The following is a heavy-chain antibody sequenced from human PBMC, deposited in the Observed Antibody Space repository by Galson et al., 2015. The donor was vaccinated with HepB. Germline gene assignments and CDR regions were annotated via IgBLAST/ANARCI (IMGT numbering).Heavy chain of an antibody. CDR2: ISYDGSNK. CDR3: AKDSRYRCGGDCYPLDY. Sequence: SLRLSCAASGFTFSSYGMHWVRQAPGKGLEWVAVISYDGSNKYYADSVKGRSTISRDNSKNTLYLQMNSLRAEDTAVYYCAKDSRYRCGGDCYPLDYWGQGTLVTVSS. V-gene: IGHV3-30*18. CDR1: GFTFSSYG. J-gene: IGHJ4*02. D-gene: IGHD2-21*02.